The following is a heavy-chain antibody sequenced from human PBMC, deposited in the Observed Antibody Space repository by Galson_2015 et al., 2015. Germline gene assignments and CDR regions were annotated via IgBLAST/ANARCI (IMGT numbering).Heavy chain of an antibody. CDR2: ITPIFGTV. V-gene: IGHV1-69*06. D-gene: IGHD2-2*01. J-gene: IGHJ4*02. Sequence: SVKVSCKASGGSFSSYAIAWVRQAPGQGLQWMGGITPIFGTVTYALRFQGRVTITADKSTATVYMEVRGLRSEDTAIFYCARASQDCSRANCPYAYWCQGTLVTVSS. CDR3: ARASQDCSRANCPYAY. CDR1: GGSFSSYA.